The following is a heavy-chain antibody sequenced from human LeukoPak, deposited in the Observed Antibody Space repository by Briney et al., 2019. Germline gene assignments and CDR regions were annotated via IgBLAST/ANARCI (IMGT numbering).Heavy chain of an antibody. V-gene: IGHV3-7*03. Sequence: GGSLRLSCAASGFTFSSYWMSWVRQAPGKGLEWVANIKQDGSEKYYVDSVKGRFTISRDNAKNSLYLQMNSLRAEDTAVYYCASSVYGDYERGFDYWGQGTLVTVSS. D-gene: IGHD4-17*01. CDR3: ASSVYGDYERGFDY. J-gene: IGHJ4*02. CDR2: IKQDGSEK. CDR1: GFTFSSYW.